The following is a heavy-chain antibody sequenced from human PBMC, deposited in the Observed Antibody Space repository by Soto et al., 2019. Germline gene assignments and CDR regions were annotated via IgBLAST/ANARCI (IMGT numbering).Heavy chain of an antibody. CDR1: GFTFNSYG. V-gene: IGHV3-30*18. CDR2: ISYDGSNK. J-gene: IGHJ6*02. CDR3: VKDGSSGWPYYYGLDV. D-gene: IGHD6-19*01. Sequence: GGSLRLSCAASGFTFNSYGMHWVRQAPGKGLEWVAVISYDGSNKYYADSVKGRFTIARDNSKNTLYLQMSSLRAEDTAVYYCVKDGSSGWPYYYGLDVWGQGTSVTV.